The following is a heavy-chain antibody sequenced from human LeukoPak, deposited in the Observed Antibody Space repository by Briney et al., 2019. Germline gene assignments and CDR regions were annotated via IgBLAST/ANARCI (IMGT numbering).Heavy chain of an antibody. CDR1: GGTFSSYA. CDR2: IIPIFGTA. J-gene: IGHJ5*02. Sequence: ASVKVSCKASGGTFSSYAISWVRQAPGQGLEWMGGIIPIFGTANYAQKFQGRVTITADESTSTAYMELRSLRSDDTAVYYCARGGVGHCSGGSCPTSWFDPWGQGTLVTVSS. V-gene: IGHV1-69*01. CDR3: ARGGVGHCSGGSCPTSWFDP. D-gene: IGHD2-15*01.